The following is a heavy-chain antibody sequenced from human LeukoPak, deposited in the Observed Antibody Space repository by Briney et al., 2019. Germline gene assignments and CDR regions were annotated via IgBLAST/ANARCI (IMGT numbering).Heavy chain of an antibody. CDR3: AKDLGYDYVWGEGNLYDY. Sequence: AGGSLRLSCAASGFTFNISAMSGVRQAPGKGLECVSPISGSGGSTYYADSVKGRFTISRDNSKNTLHLQMNSLRVEDTAVYYCAKDLGYDYVWGEGNLYDYWGQGILVTVSS. D-gene: IGHD3-16*01. J-gene: IGHJ4*02. V-gene: IGHV3-23*01. CDR2: ISGSGGST. CDR1: GFTFNISA.